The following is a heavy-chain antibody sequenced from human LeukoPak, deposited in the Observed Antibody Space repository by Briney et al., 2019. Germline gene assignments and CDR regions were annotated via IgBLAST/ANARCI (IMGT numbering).Heavy chain of an antibody. D-gene: IGHD4-17*01. J-gene: IGHJ4*02. CDR2: INTDGTST. V-gene: IGHV3-74*01. CDR3: ARDRAAYGDGTSGKIFDY. Sequence: QPGGSLRLSCEASGFTFSTYWMHWVRQVPGKGLVWVSHINTDGTSTYYTDSVKGRFAISRDNAKNTVYLQMNSLRAEDTALYYCARDRAAYGDGTSGKIFDYWGQGTLVTVSS. CDR1: GFTFSTYW.